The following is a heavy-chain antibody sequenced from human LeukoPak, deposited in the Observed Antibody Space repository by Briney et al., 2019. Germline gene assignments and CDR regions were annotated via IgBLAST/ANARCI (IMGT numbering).Heavy chain of an antibody. CDR2: ISDYNGNT. D-gene: IGHD3-10*01. J-gene: IGHJ3*02. V-gene: IGHV1-18*01. CDR3: ARVLRQHYYGSGAFGI. CDR1: GYTFTNHG. Sequence: ASVKVSCKASGYTFTNHGISWVRQAPGQGLEWMGWISDYNGNTNYAQKLQGRVTMTTDTSMSTAYMELRSLRSDDTAVYYCARVLRQHYYGSGAFGIWGQGTMVTVSS.